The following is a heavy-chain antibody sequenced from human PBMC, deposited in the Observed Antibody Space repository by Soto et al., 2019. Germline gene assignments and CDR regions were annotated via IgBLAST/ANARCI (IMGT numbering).Heavy chain of an antibody. V-gene: IGHV3-30-3*01. J-gene: IGHJ2*01. Sequence: GGSLSLSCAASGFPFSSYSMHWVRQAPGKGLEWVAVISYDGSNKYYADSVKGRFTISRDNSKNTLYLQMNSLRTEDTAVYYCARPLWRDDYNWGYFDLWGRGTLVTVSS. CDR2: ISYDGSNK. CDR3: ARPLWRDDYNWGYFDL. D-gene: IGHD4-4*01. CDR1: GFPFSSYS.